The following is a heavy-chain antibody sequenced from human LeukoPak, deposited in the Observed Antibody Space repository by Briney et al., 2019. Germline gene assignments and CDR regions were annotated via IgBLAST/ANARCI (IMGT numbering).Heavy chain of an antibody. D-gene: IGHD3-16*02. J-gene: IGHJ5*02. CDR1: GFTFSSYG. CDR2: IRYDGSNK. Sequence: GESLRLSCAASGFTFSSYGMHWVRQAPGKGLEWVAFIRYDGSNKYYADSVKGRFTISRDNSKNTLYLQMNSLRAEDTAVYYCARSSTYDYVWGSYRSSWFDPWGQGTLVTVSS. V-gene: IGHV3-30*02. CDR3: ARSSTYDYVWGSYRSSWFDP.